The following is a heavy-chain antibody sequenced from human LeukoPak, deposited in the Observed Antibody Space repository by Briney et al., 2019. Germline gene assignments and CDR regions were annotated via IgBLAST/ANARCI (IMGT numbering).Heavy chain of an antibody. V-gene: IGHV1-18*01. CDR1: GFNFASYG. CDR2: ISGYNGVT. Sequence: ASVRVSCKASGFNFASYGVSWVRQAPAQGLEWMGWISGYNGVTQYAQNLQGRVTMTTDTSTSTAYMELKSLRSDDTAVYYCATGGGYVDAFDIWGQGTMVTVSS. CDR3: ATGGGYVDAFDI. J-gene: IGHJ3*02. D-gene: IGHD5-12*01.